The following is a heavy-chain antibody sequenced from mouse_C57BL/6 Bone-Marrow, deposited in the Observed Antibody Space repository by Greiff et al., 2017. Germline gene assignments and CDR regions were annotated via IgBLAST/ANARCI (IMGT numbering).Heavy chain of an antibody. D-gene: IGHD1-1*01. J-gene: IGHJ3*01. CDR1: GYTFTSYW. Sequence: VQLQESGAELVMPGASVKLSCKASGYTFTSYWMHWVKQRPGQGLEWIGEIDPSDSYTNYNQKFKGKSTLTVDKSSSTAYMQLSSLTSEDSAVYYCARVGYYYGSSGFAYWGQGTLVTVSA. CDR3: ARVGYYYGSSGFAY. CDR2: IDPSDSYT. V-gene: IGHV1-69*01.